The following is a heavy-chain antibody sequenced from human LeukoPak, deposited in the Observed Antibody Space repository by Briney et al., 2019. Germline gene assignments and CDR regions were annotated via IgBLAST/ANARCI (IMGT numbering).Heavy chain of an antibody. Sequence: HSGGSLRLFCVASGFTFSRNAMGWVRQAPGKGLEWVSAIGRDLNAHDADAVRGRFTISRDNSKNTLYLYMSSLRAEDSAIYYCAKDLLRWCFDSWGHGILVTVSS. CDR3: AKDLLRWCFDS. CDR1: GFTFSRNA. J-gene: IGHJ4*01. D-gene: IGHD2-21*01. V-gene: IGHV3-23*01. CDR2: IGRDLNA.